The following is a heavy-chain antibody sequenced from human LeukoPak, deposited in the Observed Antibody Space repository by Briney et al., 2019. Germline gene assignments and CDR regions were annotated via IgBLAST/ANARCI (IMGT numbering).Heavy chain of an antibody. D-gene: IGHD4-17*01. J-gene: IGHJ4*02. V-gene: IGHV3-23*01. CDR1: GFPFSTYA. CDR3: AKDVYGDYGGLDY. CDR2: IRGSDGST. Sequence: GSLSLSFAASGFPFSTYAMSWVRRAPGKGLEWVSSIRGSDGSTYYADSVKGRFAISRDNSENTLYLQMNSLRAEDTAVYYCAKDVYGDYGGLDYWGQGTLVTVSS.